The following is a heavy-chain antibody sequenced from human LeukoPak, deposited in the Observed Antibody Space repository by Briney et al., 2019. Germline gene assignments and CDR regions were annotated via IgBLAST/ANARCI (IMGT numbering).Heavy chain of an antibody. Sequence: SQTLSLTCTVSGGSISSGSYYWRWLRQPAGKGLEWVGRIYKSGRTNYNPSLKRRVIISVDKTKNQFSLKLSSVPAADTAVYYCARHRAIVVVPAAIFDAFDIWGQGTMVTVSS. V-gene: IGHV4-61*02. CDR2: IYKSGRT. CDR3: ARHRAIVVVPAAIFDAFDI. CDR1: GGSISSGSYY. D-gene: IGHD2-2*01. J-gene: IGHJ3*02.